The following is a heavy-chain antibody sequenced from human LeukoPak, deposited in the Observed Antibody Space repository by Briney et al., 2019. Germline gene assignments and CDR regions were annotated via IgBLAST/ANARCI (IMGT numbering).Heavy chain of an antibody. CDR3: AKDMQWELLVVGAVDI. CDR2: ISWNSGSI. CDR1: GFTFDDYA. Sequence: GRSLRLSCAASGFTFDDYAMHWVRQAPGKGLEWVSGISWNSGSIGYADSVKGRFTISRDNAKNSLYLQMNSLRAEDMALYYCAKDMQWELLVVGAVDIWGQGTMVTVSS. D-gene: IGHD1-26*01. V-gene: IGHV3-9*03. J-gene: IGHJ3*02.